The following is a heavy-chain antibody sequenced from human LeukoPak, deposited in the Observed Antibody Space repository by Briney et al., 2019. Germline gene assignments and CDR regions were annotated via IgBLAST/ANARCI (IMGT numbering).Heavy chain of an antibody. J-gene: IGHJ4*02. D-gene: IGHD6-19*01. CDR2: ISYDGSNM. CDR3: ARDLSRSPAVTGTGFDS. Sequence: GRSLRLSCAASGFTFSSYSMHWVRQAPGKGLEWVAVISYDGSNMYFADSVKGRFTISRDNSKNTLYLQMNSLRAEDTAVYYCARDLSRSPAVTGTGFDSWGQGTLVTVSS. V-gene: IGHV3-30*04. CDR1: GFTFSSYS.